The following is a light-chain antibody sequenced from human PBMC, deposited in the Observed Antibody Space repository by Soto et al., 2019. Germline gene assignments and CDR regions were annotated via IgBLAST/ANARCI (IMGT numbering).Light chain of an antibody. Sequence: DIQMTQSPSSLSASVGDRVTFTGRASQSISGYLNWYQQKPGRAPTLLMFETSTLQSGVPSRFSGSGSGTDFTLTINSLQPEDFATYYCQQSYSTPTFGQGTRLEIK. J-gene: IGKJ5*01. V-gene: IGKV1-39*01. CDR3: QQSYSTPT. CDR2: ETS. CDR1: QSISGY.